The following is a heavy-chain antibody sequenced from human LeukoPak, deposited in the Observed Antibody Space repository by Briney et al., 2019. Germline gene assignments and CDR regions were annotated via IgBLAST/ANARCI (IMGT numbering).Heavy chain of an antibody. Sequence: AGGSLRLSCAASGFIFSTSWMTWVRQAPGKGLEWVANIKEDGSAKDYVDSVKGRFTISRDNAKNSLYLQMNSLRAEDTAVYYCARGRGSQPDYWGQGTLVTVSS. CDR2: IKEDGSAK. J-gene: IGHJ4*02. CDR1: GFIFSTSW. V-gene: IGHV3-7*01. CDR3: ARGRGSQPDY. D-gene: IGHD3-10*01.